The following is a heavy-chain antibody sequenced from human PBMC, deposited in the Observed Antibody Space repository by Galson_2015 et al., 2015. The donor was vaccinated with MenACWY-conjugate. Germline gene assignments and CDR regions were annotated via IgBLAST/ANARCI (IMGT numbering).Heavy chain of an antibody. V-gene: IGHV3-23*01. CDR3: ASRMQSPLAPNNRVDY. CDR1: GFTFSNYA. D-gene: IGHD1/OR15-1a*01. J-gene: IGHJ4*02. CDR2: IRSGGGST. Sequence: SLRLSCAASGFTFSNYAMHWVRQAPGKGLEWVSRIRSGGGSTYYADSVKGRFTISRDNTQNTLYLQMNSLRAEDTAVYYCASRMQSPLAPNNRVDYSAQGTLVTVSS.